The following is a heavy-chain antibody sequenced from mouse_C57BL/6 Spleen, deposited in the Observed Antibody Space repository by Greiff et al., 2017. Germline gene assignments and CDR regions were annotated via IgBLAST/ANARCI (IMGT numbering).Heavy chain of an antibody. CDR3: ARDHYYGSSYPYYFDY. D-gene: IGHD1-1*01. CDR1: GYTFTSYD. Sequence: QVQLQQSGPELVKPGASVKLSCKASGYTFTSYDINWVKPSPGQGLEWIGWISPRDGSTKYNEKSKGKATSTVVTSSSEAYMELHSLTSEDAAVYVCARDHYYGSSYPYYFDYWGQGTTLTVSS. J-gene: IGHJ2*01. CDR2: ISPRDGST. V-gene: IGHV1-85*01.